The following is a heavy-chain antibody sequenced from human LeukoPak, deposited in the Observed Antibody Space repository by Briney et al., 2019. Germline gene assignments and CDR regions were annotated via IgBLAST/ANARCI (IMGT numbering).Heavy chain of an antibody. D-gene: IGHD4-11*01. CDR3: AKDLSNYGNHYGMDV. CDR1: GFTFSSYD. J-gene: IGHJ6*02. V-gene: IGHV3-23*01. Sequence: GGSLRLSCAASGFTFSSYDMSWVRQAPGKGLEWVSSISGNGISTNYADSVKGRFTISRNKSKNTLYLQMKSLRVEDTAVYYRAKDLSNYGNHYGMDVWGQGTSVTVSS. CDR2: ISGNGIST.